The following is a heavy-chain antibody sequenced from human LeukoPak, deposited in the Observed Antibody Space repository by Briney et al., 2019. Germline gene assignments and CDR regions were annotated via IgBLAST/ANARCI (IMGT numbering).Heavy chain of an antibody. Sequence: GGSLRLSCTIFGSTLSTYEFNWVRQAPGKRPEWISYMSRTADRIDHADSVKGRFTMSRDNAKNSVYLQMNSLRVDDTAIYYCATRLPFTGYKNWGQGTLVTVSS. CDR3: ATRLPFTGYKN. J-gene: IGHJ4*01. CDR1: GSTLSTYE. D-gene: IGHD5-24*01. V-gene: IGHV3-48*03. CDR2: MSRTADRI.